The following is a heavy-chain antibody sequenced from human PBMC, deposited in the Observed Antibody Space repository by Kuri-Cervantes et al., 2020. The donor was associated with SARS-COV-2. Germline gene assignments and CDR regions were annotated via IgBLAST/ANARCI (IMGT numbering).Heavy chain of an antibody. Sequence: SETLSLTCAVSGGSISSSNWWSWVRQPPGKGLEWIGEIHRTGTTNYNPPPESRVTISVDRSKNQFSLTLRSVTAADTAVYYCAFNYGTGSYFYWGQGTLVTVSS. CDR3: AFNYGTGSYFY. CDR2: IHRTGTT. CDR1: GGSISSSNW. J-gene: IGHJ4*02. D-gene: IGHD3-10*01. V-gene: IGHV4-4*02.